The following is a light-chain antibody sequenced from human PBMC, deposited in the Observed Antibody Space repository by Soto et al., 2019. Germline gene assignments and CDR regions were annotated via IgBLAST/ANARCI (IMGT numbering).Light chain of an antibody. CDR1: QSVSSN. J-gene: IGKJ4*01. CDR3: QHYNNWPPLT. V-gene: IGKV3-15*01. CDR2: GAS. Sequence: EIVMTQSPATLSVSPGERATLSCRASQSVSSNLAWYQQKPGQAPRLLIYGASTRATGIPARFSGSGSGIEFNLTISSLQSEDFAVYYCQHYNNWPPLTFGGGTKVEIK.